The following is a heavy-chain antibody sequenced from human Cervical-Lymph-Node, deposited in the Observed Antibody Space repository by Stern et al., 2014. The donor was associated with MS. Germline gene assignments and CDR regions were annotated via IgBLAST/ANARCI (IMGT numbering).Heavy chain of an antibody. CDR3: VREGSGSYQDY. Sequence: QVQLVESGGGVVQPGRSLRLSCAASGFTFSGYAMHWVRQAPGKGLEWVSLISADGGRHFYVDSVKGRFTISRDNSQNTLYLEMNSLRTEDTAIYYCVREGSGSYQDYWGQGTLVTVSS. CDR2: ISADGGRH. V-gene: IGHV3-30*04. D-gene: IGHD1-26*01. CDR1: GFTFSGYA. J-gene: IGHJ4*02.